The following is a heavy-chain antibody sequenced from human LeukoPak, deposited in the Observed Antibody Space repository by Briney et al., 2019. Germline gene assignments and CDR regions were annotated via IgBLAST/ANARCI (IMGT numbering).Heavy chain of an antibody. CDR3: ARDQPDPILSGTHIRGAFDI. D-gene: IGHD1-26*01. J-gene: IGHJ3*02. CDR2: IYYSGST. CDR1: GGSISSYY. V-gene: IGHV4-59*01. Sequence: PSETLSLTCTVSGGSISSYYWSWIRQPPGKGLEWIGYIYYSGSTNYNPSLKSRVTISVDTSKNQFSLKLSSVTAADTAVYYCARDQPDPILSGTHIRGAFDIWGQGTMVTVSS.